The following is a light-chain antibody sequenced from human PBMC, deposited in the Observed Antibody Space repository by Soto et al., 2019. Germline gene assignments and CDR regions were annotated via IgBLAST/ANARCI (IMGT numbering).Light chain of an antibody. V-gene: IGKV1-5*03. CDR1: QSISSW. CDR3: HQYHSYSWT. Sequence: DIQMTQSPSTLSASLGDRVTITCRASQSISSWLACYQQTKGKPPKLLIYAASRSQSGVPSRFSGSGSGTDFTLSITSLQPDDFETYYCHQYHSYSWTFGQGTKVDIK. CDR2: AAS. J-gene: IGKJ1*01.